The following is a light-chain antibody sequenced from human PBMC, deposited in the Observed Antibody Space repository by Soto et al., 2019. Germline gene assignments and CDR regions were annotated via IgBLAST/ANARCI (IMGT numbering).Light chain of an antibody. CDR3: QQRSNWPWT. J-gene: IGKJ1*01. Sequence: EIVLTQSPATLSLSPGERATLSCRASQSVSSYLAWYQQKPGQAPRLLIYDASNRATGIPARFSGSGSGTDFRLTISSLEPEDFAVYYGQQRSNWPWTFGQGTKVEIK. CDR2: DAS. CDR1: QSVSSY. V-gene: IGKV3-11*01.